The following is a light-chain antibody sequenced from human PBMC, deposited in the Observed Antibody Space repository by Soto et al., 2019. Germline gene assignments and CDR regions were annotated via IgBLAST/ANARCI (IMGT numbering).Light chain of an antibody. V-gene: IGKV3-11*01. J-gene: IGKJ2*01. CDR2: DAM. CDR3: QHRSNWPMYT. Sequence: EIVLTQSPGTLSLSPGERATLSCRASQSVGTYVAWYQQKPGQAPRLLIYDAMHKAGDTPARFSGSGSGTDFALTISSLEPEDFAIYYCQHRSNWPMYTFGQGTKLEIK. CDR1: QSVGTY.